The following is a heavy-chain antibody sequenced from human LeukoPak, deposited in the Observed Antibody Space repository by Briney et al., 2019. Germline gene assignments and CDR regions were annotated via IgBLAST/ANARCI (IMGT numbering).Heavy chain of an antibody. D-gene: IGHD1-7*01. CDR1: GFTFSSYT. J-gene: IGHJ4*02. CDR2: ISSSSSYI. CDR3: AKGGLDWNYAPFDY. V-gene: IGHV3-21*04. Sequence: GGSLRLSCAASGFTFSSYTMNWVRQAPGKGLEWVSSISSSSSYIYYADSVKGRFTISRDNAKNSLYLQMNSLRAEDTAVYYCAKGGLDWNYAPFDYWGQGTLVTVSS.